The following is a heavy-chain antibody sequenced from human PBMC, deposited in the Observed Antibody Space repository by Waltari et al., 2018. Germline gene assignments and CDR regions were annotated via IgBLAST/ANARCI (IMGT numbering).Heavy chain of an antibody. CDR2: IYYSGST. CDR3: ARDGASSRYPYYFDY. CDR1: GGSISSSSYY. J-gene: IGHJ4*02. V-gene: IGHV4-39*07. Sequence: QLQLQESGPGLVKPSETLSLTCTVSGGSISSSSYYWGWIRQPPGKGLEWIGSIYYSGSTYYNPSLKSRVTISVDTSKNQFSLKLSSVTAADTAVYYCARDGASSRYPYYFDYWGQGTLVTVSS. D-gene: IGHD6-13*01.